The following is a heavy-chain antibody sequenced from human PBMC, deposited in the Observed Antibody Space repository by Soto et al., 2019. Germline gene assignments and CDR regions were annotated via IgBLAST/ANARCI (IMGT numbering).Heavy chain of an antibody. CDR3: AKDKVVVVAATWDV. D-gene: IGHD2-15*01. J-gene: IGHJ6*02. CDR2: ISGSGGST. V-gene: IGHV3-23*01. CDR1: GFTFSSYA. Sequence: EVQLLESGGGLVQPGGSLRLSCAASGFTFSSYAMSWVRQAPGKGLEWVSAISGSGGSTYYVDSVKGRFTISRDNSKNTLYLQMNSLRAEDTAVYYCAKDKVVVVAATWDVWGQGTTVTVSS.